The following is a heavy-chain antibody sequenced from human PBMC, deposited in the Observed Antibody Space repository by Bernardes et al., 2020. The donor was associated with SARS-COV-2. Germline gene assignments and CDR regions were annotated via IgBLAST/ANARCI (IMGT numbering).Heavy chain of an antibody. CDR2: ILYVGST. J-gene: IGHJ6*02. CDR1: GDSVISASYY. Sequence: SETLSLTCAVSGDSVISASYYWGWICQPPGQGLEWIGNILYVGSTYYTSSLQSRVTISVVMSKNQSSLKLSSVTAADTAVYYCTRGVEISGEVVLYYYGLDVWGQETTVTVS. V-gene: IGHV4-39*01. D-gene: IGHD2-21*01. CDR3: TRGVEISGEVVLYYYGLDV.